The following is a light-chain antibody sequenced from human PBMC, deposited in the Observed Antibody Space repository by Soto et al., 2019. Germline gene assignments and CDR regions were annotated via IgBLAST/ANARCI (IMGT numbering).Light chain of an antibody. Sequence: DIQMTQSPSSLSASVGDRVTISCRASQSISRYLNWYQQKPGKAPNLLIYATSSLQSGVPSRFSGSGSGTDFTLSFSSLQPEDFATYYCQQSYSMPLTFGGGTKVEIK. CDR1: QSISRY. CDR3: QQSYSMPLT. V-gene: IGKV1-39*01. CDR2: ATS. J-gene: IGKJ4*01.